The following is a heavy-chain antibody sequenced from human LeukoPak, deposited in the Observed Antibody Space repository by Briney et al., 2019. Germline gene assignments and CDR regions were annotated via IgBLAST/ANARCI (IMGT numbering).Heavy chain of an antibody. J-gene: IGHJ3*02. CDR3: AREGSGYGEKPGAFDI. V-gene: IGHV1-2*02. D-gene: IGHD4-17*01. CDR2: INPNSGGT. Sequence: ASVKASCKASGYTFTGYYMHWVRQAPGQGLEWMGWINPNSGGTNYAQKFQGRVTMTRDTSISTAYMELSRLRSDDTAVYYCAREGSGYGEKPGAFDIWGQGTMVTVSS. CDR1: GYTFTGYY.